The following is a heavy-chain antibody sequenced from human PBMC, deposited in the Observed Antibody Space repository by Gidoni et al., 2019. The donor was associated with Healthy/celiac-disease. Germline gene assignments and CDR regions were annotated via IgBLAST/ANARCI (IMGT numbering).Heavy chain of an antibody. J-gene: IGHJ4*02. CDR3: AREPPTY. Sequence: EVQLVGSGGGWVQPGGSLRVSCAASGFTFSSYIMSLVRQAPGKGLEWVSYISSSSITIYYADSVKGRFTISRDNAKNSLYLQMNSLRAEDTAVYYCAREPPTYWGQGTLVTVSS. CDR2: ISSSSITI. CDR1: GFTFSSYI. V-gene: IGHV3-48*01.